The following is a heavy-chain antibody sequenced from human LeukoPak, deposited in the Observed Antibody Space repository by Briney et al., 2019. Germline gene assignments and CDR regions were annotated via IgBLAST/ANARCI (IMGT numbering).Heavy chain of an antibody. V-gene: IGHV3-11*06. CDR3: ARDEFTVTTGVDY. Sequence: GGSLRLSCAASGFTFSDYYMSWIRQAPGKGLEWVSYISSSSSYTNYADSVKGRFTISRDNAKNSLYLQMNSLRAEDTAVYYCARDEFTVTTGVDYWGQGTLVTVSS. CDR1: GFTFSDYY. CDR2: ISSSSSYT. J-gene: IGHJ4*02. D-gene: IGHD4-17*01.